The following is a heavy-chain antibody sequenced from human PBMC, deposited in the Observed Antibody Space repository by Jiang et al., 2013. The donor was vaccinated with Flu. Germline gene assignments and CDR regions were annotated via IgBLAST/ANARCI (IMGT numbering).Heavy chain of an antibody. Sequence: VQLLESGGNVVQPGKSLTLSCTASGFIFSISGMHWVRQAPGKGLEWVAVISFDGKNKYYADSVKGRFTISRDNSNNTLSLQMNRLRAEDTAVYYCAKDLTLYCGGDCSVFDYWGQGTLVTVSS. J-gene: IGHJ4*02. CDR3: AKDLTLYCGGDCSVFDY. D-gene: IGHD2-21*01. V-gene: IGHV3-30*18. CDR2: ISFDGKNK. CDR1: GFIFSISG.